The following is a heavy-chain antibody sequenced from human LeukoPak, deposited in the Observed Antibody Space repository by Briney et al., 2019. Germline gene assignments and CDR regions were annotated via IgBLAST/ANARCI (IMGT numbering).Heavy chain of an antibody. CDR2: IYDSGST. V-gene: IGHV4-39*01. D-gene: IGHD1-26*01. Sequence: SETLSLTCTVSGASISGSGYYRGWIRQPPGKGLEWIGNIYDSGSTYYNASLQSRVTISIDTSKNQFSLRLSSVYYCAKSGGYGLIDYWGQGTLVTVSS. J-gene: IGHJ4*02. CDR1: GASISGSGYY. CDR3: LIDY.